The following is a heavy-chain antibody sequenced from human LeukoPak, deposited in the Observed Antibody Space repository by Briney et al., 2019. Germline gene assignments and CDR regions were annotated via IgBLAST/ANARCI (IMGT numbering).Heavy chain of an antibody. Sequence: ASVKVSCRASGYTFTGYYFHWVRQAPGQGLEWMGWINPNTAGTNYAQKFLGGVTLTWDTSISTAYMELNRLTSDDTAVYYCATSAGDYRAGHYYYMGVWGKGTSVTVSS. J-gene: IGHJ6*03. CDR2: INPNTAGT. CDR3: ATSAGDYRAGHYYYMGV. CDR1: GYTFTGYY. V-gene: IGHV1-2*02. D-gene: IGHD4-11*01.